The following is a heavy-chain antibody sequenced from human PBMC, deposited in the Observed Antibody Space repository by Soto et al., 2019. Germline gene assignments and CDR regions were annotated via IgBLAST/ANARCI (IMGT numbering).Heavy chain of an antibody. Sequence: SETLSLTCAVHGGSFSGYYWDWIRQPPGKGLEWIGEINHGGTSNYNPSLKSRVIISVDRSKNQFSLKLSSVTAADTAVYYCARETYGDYVGYFDPWGQGTLVTVSS. CDR3: ARETYGDYVGYFDP. D-gene: IGHD4-17*01. V-gene: IGHV4-34*01. CDR1: GGSFSGYY. J-gene: IGHJ5*02. CDR2: INHGGTS.